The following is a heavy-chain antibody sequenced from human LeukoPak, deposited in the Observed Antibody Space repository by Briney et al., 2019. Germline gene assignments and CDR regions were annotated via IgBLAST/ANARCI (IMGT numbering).Heavy chain of an antibody. CDR1: GYTINTYG. CDR2: ISAYNGNT. V-gene: IGHV1-18*01. D-gene: IGHD6-13*01. Sequence: ASVKVSCKASGYTINTYGISWVRQAPGQGLEWMGWISAYNGNTNYAQKLQGRVTMTTDTSTSTAYMELRNLRSDDTAVYYCASVRQLVLNYWAQGTLVTVSS. CDR3: ASVRQLVLNY. J-gene: IGHJ4*02.